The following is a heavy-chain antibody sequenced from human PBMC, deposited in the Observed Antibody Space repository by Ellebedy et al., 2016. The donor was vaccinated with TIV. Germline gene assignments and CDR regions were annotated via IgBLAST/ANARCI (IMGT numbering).Heavy chain of an antibody. J-gene: IGHJ4*02. CDR2: IYPGDSDT. CDR1: GYSFTSYW. D-gene: IGHD1-26*01. V-gene: IGHV5-51*01. CDR3: ARYVGATGTFDY. Sequence: GESLKISCKGSGYSFTSYWIGWVRQMPGKGLEWMGIIYPGDSDTRYSPSFQGQVTISADKSISTAYLQWSSLTAADTAVFYCARYVGATGTFDYWGQGTLVTVSS.